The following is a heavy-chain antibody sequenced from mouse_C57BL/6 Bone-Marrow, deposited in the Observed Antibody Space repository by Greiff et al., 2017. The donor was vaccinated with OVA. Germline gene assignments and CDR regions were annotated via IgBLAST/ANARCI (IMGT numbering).Heavy chain of an antibody. Sequence: EVKLVESGGGLVQPGESLKLSCESNEYEFPSHDMSWVRKTPEKRLELVAAINSDGGSTYYTDTMERRFIISRDNTKKTLYLQMSSLRSEDTALYYGARLSSLWWYFDVWGTGTTVTVSS. CDR3: ARLSSLWWYFDV. V-gene: IGHV5-2*01. CDR2: INSDGGST. CDR1: EYEFPSHD. D-gene: IGHD1-1*01. J-gene: IGHJ1*03.